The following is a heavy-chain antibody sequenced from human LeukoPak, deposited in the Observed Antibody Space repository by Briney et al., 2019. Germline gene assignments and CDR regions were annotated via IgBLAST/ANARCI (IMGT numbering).Heavy chain of an antibody. D-gene: IGHD4-23*01. CDR3: ARDGRYGGGWYFDL. Sequence: GGSLRLSCAASGFTFSDHYMDWVRQAPGKGLEWVGRTRNKAYSYTTEYAASVKGRFTISRDDSKNSLYLQMNSLKTEDTAVYFCARDGRYGGGWYFDLWGRGTLVTVSS. CDR2: TRNKAYSYTT. CDR1: GFTFSDHY. V-gene: IGHV3-72*01. J-gene: IGHJ2*01.